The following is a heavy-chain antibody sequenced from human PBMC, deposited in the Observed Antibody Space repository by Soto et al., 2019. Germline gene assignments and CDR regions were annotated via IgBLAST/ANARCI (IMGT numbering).Heavy chain of an antibody. CDR3: AKDLGGGYSYGKGWFDP. J-gene: IGHJ5*02. D-gene: IGHD5-18*01. V-gene: IGHV3-23*01. CDR1: GFTFSSYA. CDR2: ISGSGGST. Sequence: GGSLRLSCAASGFTFSSYAMSWVRQAPGKGLEWVSAISGSGGSTYYADSVKGRFTISRDNSKNTLYLQMNSLRAEDTAVYYCAKDLGGGYSYGKGWFDPWGQGTLVTVSS.